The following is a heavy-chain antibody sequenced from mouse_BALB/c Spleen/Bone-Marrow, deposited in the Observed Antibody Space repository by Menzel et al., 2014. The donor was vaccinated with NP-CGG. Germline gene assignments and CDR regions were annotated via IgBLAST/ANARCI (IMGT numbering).Heavy chain of an antibody. Sequence: EVQLQQSGGGLVQPGGSLKLSCATSEFTFSDYYMYWVRQTPEKRLEWVAYISNGGGSTYYPDTVKGRFTISRDNAKNSLYLQMSRLKSEDTAMYYCARHNYDETWFAYWGQGTLVTVSA. CDR3: ARHNYDETWFAY. V-gene: IGHV5-12*02. CDR1: EFTFSDYY. CDR2: ISNGGGST. J-gene: IGHJ3*01. D-gene: IGHD2-4*01.